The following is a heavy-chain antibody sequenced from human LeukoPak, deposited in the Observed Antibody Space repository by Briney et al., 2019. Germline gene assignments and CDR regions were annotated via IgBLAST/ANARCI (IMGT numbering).Heavy chain of an antibody. D-gene: IGHD3-3*01. V-gene: IGHV3-21*01. J-gene: IGHJ4*02. CDR1: GFTFSSYS. CDR3: ALGERLNPYDY. CDR2: ISSISSYI. Sequence: GGSLRLSCAASGFTFSSYSMNWVRQAPGKGLEWVSSISSISSYIYYADSVEGRFTISRDNAKNSLYLQMNSLRAEDTAVYYCALGERLNPYDYWGQGTLVTVSS.